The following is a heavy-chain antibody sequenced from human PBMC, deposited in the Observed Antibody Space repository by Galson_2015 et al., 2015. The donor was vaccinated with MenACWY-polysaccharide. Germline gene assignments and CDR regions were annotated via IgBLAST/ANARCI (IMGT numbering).Heavy chain of an antibody. CDR1: GGSISRTNW. D-gene: IGHD2-15*01. CDR3: ARGDEGYYYYYMDV. V-gene: IGHV4-4*02. J-gene: IGHJ6*03. Sequence: SETLSLTCGVSGGSISRTNWWSWVRQPPGKGLEWIGEIYHSGSTNYNPSLKSRVTISLDKAKNQFSLRLSSVTAADTAVYYCARGDEGYYYYYMDVWGKGATVTVSS. CDR2: IYHSGST.